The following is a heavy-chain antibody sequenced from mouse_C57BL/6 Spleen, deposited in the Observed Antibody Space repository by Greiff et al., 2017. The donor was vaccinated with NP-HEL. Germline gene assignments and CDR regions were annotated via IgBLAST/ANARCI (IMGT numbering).Heavy chain of an antibody. CDR2: IDPSDSYT. D-gene: IGHD1-1*02. V-gene: IGHV1-59*01. J-gene: IGHJ2*01. Sequence: QVQLQQPGAELVRPGTSVKLSCKASGYTFTSYWMHWVKQRPGQGLEWIGVIDPSDSYTNYNQKFKGKATLTVDTSSSTAYMQLSSLTSEDSAVYYCARYLWAYYFDYWGQGTTLTVSS. CDR3: ARYLWAYYFDY. CDR1: GYTFTSYW.